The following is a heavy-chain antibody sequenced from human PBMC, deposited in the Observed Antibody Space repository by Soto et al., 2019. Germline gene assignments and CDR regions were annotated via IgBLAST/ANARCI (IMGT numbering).Heavy chain of an antibody. J-gene: IGHJ1*01. CDR3: ARDPGSGWEYLQH. CDR1: GCTFSNDG. V-gene: IGHV3-21*02. Sequence: EVQLVESGGGLVKPGGSLRISCAACGCTFSNDGMNWVRQAPGKGLEWVSSISSGSSYIFYADSVKGRFTISRDNAENSLYMQMNSLTAVDSAVYYCARDPGSGWEYLQHWGQGTLVTIYS. CDR2: ISSGSSYI. D-gene: IGHD6-19*01.